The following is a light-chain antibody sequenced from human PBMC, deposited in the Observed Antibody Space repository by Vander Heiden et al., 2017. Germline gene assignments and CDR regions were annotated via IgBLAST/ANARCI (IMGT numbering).Light chain of an antibody. CDR1: SSDIGSYNL. CDR2: GVS. J-gene: IGLJ1*01. CDR3: SSYTTSNTYV. V-gene: IGLV2-14*01. Sequence: QSALTQPASVSGSPGQSISISCTGTSSDIGSYNLVSWYQQHPGKAPKLMIYGVSDRPSGVSNRFSVSKSGNTASLTISGLQAEDEADYYCSSYTTSNTYVFGTGTKVTVL.